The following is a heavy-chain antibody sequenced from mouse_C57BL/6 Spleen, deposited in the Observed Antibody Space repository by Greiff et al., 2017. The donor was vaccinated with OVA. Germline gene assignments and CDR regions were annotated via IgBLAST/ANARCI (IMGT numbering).Heavy chain of an antibody. D-gene: IGHD1-1*01. Sequence: EVKLMESGGGLVKPGGPLKLSCAASGFTFSSYAMSWVRQTPEKRLEWVATISDGGSYTYYPDNVKGRFTISRDNAKNNLYLQMSHLKSEDTAMYYCAREGSITTVVATRYFDVWGTGTTVTVSS. CDR3: AREGSITTVVATRYFDV. V-gene: IGHV5-4*01. CDR1: GFTFSSYA. J-gene: IGHJ1*03. CDR2: ISDGGSYT.